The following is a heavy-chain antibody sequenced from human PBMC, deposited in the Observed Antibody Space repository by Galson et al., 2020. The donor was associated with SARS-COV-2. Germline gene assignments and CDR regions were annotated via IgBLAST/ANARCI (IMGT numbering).Heavy chain of an antibody. V-gene: IGHV3-30-3*01. CDR2: ISYDGSNK. D-gene: IGHD2-2*01. CDR1: GFTFSSYA. Sequence: GESLKISCAASGFTFSSYAMHWVRQAPGKGLEWVAVISYDGSNKYYADSVKGRFTISRDNSKNTLYLQMNSLRAEDTAVYYCARDLPYCSSTSCFFASYGMDVWGQGTTVTVSS. J-gene: IGHJ6*02. CDR3: ARDLPYCSSTSCFFASYGMDV.